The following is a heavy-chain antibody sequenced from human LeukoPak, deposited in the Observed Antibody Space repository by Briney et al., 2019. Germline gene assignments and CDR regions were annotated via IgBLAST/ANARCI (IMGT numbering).Heavy chain of an antibody. J-gene: IGHJ6*03. CDR3: AKGGGSNYYYYVDV. CDR2: ITNSGGSI. D-gene: IGHD3-10*01. Sequence: GGSLRLSCAASGFTFSSYAMSWVRQAPGKGPEWVSTITNSGGSINYADSVKARFTISRDNSKNTVYLEMNSLRVEDTAVYYCAKGGGSNYYYYVDVWGKGTTVTVSS. CDR1: GFTFSSYA. V-gene: IGHV3-23*01.